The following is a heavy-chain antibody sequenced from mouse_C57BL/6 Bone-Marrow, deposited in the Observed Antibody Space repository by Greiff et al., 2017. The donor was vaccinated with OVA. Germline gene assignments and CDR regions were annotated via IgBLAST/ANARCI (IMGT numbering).Heavy chain of an antibody. CDR1: GFTFSDYG. Sequence: EVMLVESGGGLVKPGGSLKLSCAASGFTFSDYGMHWVRQAPEKGLEWVAYISSGSSTIYYADTVKGRFTISRDNAKNTLFLQMTSLRSEDTAMYYCARPGYYYYAMDYWGQGTSVTVSS. CDR2: ISSGSSTI. D-gene: IGHD2-3*01. V-gene: IGHV5-17*01. CDR3: ARPGYYYYAMDY. J-gene: IGHJ4*01.